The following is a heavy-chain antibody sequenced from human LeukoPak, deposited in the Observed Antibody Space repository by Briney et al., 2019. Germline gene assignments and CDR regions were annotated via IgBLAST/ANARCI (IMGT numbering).Heavy chain of an antibody. V-gene: IGHV3-64*01. CDR1: GFTFSSYA. CDR3: ASVTTHGVSHYEYKY. CDR2: ISGNGGST. D-gene: IGHD4-11*01. J-gene: IGHJ4*02. Sequence: GGSLRLSCAASGFTFSSYAMHWVRQAPGKGLEYVSGISGNGGSTYYANSVKGRFTISRDNSKNTLYLQMGSLRAEDMAVYYCASVTTHGVSHYEYKYWGQGTLVTVSS.